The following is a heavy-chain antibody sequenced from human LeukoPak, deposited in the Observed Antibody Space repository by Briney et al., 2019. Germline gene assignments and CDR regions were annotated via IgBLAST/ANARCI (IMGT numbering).Heavy chain of an antibody. CDR2: VFHSGST. CDR3: ARQLYSDSSA. CDR1: DFSIITAYY. D-gene: IGHD3-22*01. J-gene: IGHJ3*01. V-gene: IGHV4-38-2*01. Sequence: PSETLSLTCDVSDFSIITAYYWGLIRQPPGKGLEWIGNVFHSGSTYYNPSLKSRVTISVDKSKNQFSLKLRSVTAADTAVYYCARQLYSDSSAWGQGTMVTVSS.